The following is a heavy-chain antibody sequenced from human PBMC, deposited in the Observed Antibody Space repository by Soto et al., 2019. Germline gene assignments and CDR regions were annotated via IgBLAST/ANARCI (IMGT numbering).Heavy chain of an antibody. J-gene: IGHJ4*02. V-gene: IGHV1-2*02. CDR1: GHTFTGHH. CDR2: INLDIGDT. D-gene: IGHD7-27*01. Sequence: ASVKVSCKASGHTFTGHHMHWVRQTPGQGLQWMGCINLDIGDTRYAQKFQGRVTTTRDTSIATVYMELSGLRSDDTAVYYGGLEPKGTGGFDHWGQGTPVTVSS. CDR3: GLEPKGTGGFDH.